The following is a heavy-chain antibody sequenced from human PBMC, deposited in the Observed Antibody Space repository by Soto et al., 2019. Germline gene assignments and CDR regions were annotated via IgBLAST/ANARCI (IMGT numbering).Heavy chain of an antibody. D-gene: IGHD3-22*01. CDR2: INPSGGST. Sequence: ASVKVSCKASGYTFTSYYMHWVRQAPGQGLEWMGIINPSGGSTSYAQKFQGRATMTRDTSTSTVYMELSSLRSEDTAVYYCARTDYDSSHYYYYGVDVWGQGTTVTVSS. CDR3: ARTDYDSSHYYYYGVDV. V-gene: IGHV1-46*01. CDR1: GYTFTSYY. J-gene: IGHJ6*02.